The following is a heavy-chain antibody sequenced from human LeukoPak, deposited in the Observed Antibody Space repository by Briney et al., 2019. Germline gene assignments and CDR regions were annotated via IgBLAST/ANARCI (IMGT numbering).Heavy chain of an antibody. J-gene: IGHJ5*02. CDR2: ISSSSSYI. CDR3: AGYSSGWYAWLSDRPVKNWFDP. V-gene: IGHV3-21*01. Sequence: KAGGSLRLSCAASGFTFSSYSMNWVRQAPGKGLEWVSSISSSSSYIYYADSVKGRFTISRDNSKNTLYLQMNSLRAEDTAVYYCAGYSSGWYAWLSDRPVKNWFDPWGQGTLVTVSS. CDR1: GFTFSSYS. D-gene: IGHD6-19*01.